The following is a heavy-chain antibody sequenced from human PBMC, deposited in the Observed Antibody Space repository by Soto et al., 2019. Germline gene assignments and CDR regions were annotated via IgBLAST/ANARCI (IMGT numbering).Heavy chain of an antibody. Sequence: TSETLSLTCTVSGGSISSYYWSWIRQPPGKGLEWIGYIYYSGSTNYNPSLKSRVTISVDTSKNQFSLKLSSVTAADTAVYYCARGSSLLWFGELLSKGDYFDYWGQGTPVTVSS. CDR3: ARGSSLLWFGELLSKGDYFDY. CDR1: GGSISSYY. J-gene: IGHJ4*02. V-gene: IGHV4-59*01. CDR2: IYYSGST. D-gene: IGHD3-10*01.